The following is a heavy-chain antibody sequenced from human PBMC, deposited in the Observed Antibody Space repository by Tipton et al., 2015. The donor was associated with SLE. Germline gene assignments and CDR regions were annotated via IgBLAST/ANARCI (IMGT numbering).Heavy chain of an antibody. Sequence: LSLTCAVYGGSFSGYYWSWIRQAPGKGLEWVAVISYDGSNKYYADSVKGRFTISRDNSKNTLYLQMNSLRAEDTAVYYCARDQSSGYYSPFDYWGQGTLVTVSS. J-gene: IGHJ4*02. D-gene: IGHD3-22*01. CDR3: ARDQSSGYYSPFDY. CDR2: ISYDGSNK. V-gene: IGHV3-30-3*01. CDR1: GGSFSGYY.